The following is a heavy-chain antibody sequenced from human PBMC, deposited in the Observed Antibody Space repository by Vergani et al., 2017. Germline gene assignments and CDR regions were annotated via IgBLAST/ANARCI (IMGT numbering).Heavy chain of an antibody. J-gene: IGHJ3*02. CDR2: IYYSGST. V-gene: IGHV4-30-4*08. CDR1: GGSISSGDYY. Sequence: QVQLQESGPGLVKPSQTLSLTCTVSGGSISSGDYYWSWIRQPPGKGLEWIGYIYYSGSTYYNPSLKSRVTISVDTSKNQFSLQLSSVTAADTAVYYCARDFRAHDYGDYEKAFDIWGQGTMVTVSS. CDR3: ARDFRAHDYGDYEKAFDI. D-gene: IGHD4-17*01.